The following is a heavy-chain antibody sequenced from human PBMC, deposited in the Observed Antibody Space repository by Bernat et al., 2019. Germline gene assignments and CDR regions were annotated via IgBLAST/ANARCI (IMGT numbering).Heavy chain of an antibody. Sequence: QVQPVESGGGVVQPGRSLRLSCAASGFTFSSYGMHWVRQAPDKGLEWVAVIWYDGSNKYYADSVKGRFTISRDNSKNTLYLQMNSLRAEDTAVYYCAREGLGYYDSSGYDYWGQGTLVTVSS. J-gene: IGHJ4*02. CDR1: GFTFSSYG. V-gene: IGHV3-33*01. D-gene: IGHD3-22*01. CDR3: AREGLGYYDSSGYDY. CDR2: IWYDGSNK.